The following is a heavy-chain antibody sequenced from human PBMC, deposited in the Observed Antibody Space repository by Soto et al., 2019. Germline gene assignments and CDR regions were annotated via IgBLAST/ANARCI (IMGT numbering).Heavy chain of an antibody. J-gene: IGHJ5*02. V-gene: IGHV1-8*01. CDR1: GYTFTSYD. D-gene: IGHD3-10*01. Sequence: ASVKVSCKASGYTFTSYDINWVRRATGQGLEWMGWMNPNSGNTGYAQKFQGRVTMTRNTSISTAYMELSSLRSEDTAVYYCAIKRITMVRGVIITFWFDPWGQGTLVTVSS. CDR2: MNPNSGNT. CDR3: AIKRITMVRGVIITFWFDP.